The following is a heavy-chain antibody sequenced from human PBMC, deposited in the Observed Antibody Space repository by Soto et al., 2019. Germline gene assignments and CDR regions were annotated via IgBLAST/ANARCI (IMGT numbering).Heavy chain of an antibody. CDR3: ARVHVMVVAGSTFDY. Sequence: PSESMSLTSTVSGYSIGSGSYWAWIRQPPGKGPEWIASIYHGGTTFYNPSLKSRITISVDTSNNQFSLKLTSVTAADTAVYYCARVHVMVVAGSTFDYWGHGTLVTVSS. J-gene: IGHJ4*01. V-gene: IGHV4-38-2*02. CDR1: GYSIGSGSY. D-gene: IGHD6-19*01. CDR2: IYHGGTT.